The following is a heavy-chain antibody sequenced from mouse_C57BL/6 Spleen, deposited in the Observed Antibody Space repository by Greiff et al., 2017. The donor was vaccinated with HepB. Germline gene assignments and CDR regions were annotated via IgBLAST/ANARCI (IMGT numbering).Heavy chain of an antibody. CDR1: GFSLTSYG. V-gene: IGHV2-2*01. J-gene: IGHJ3*01. CDR2: IWSGGST. Sequence: VQLVESGPGLVQPSQSLSITCTVSGFSLTSYGVHWVRQSPGKGLEWLGVIWSGGSTDYNAAFISRLSISKDNSKSQVFFKMNSLQADDTAIYYCARRGDDYDGFAYWGQGTLVTVSA. D-gene: IGHD2-4*01. CDR3: ARRGDDYDGFAY.